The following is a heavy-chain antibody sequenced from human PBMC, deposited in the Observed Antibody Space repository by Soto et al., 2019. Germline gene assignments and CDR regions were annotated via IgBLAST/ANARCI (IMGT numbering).Heavy chain of an antibody. Sequence: GGSLRLSCAASGFTFSTYWMHWVRQAPGTGLEWVSRIKGDGSSASYADSAEGRFTISRDNAKNTVYLQMNSLGAEDTAVYWCARGIRNYYGVDVWGQGTTVTVSS. J-gene: IGHJ6*02. CDR1: GFTFSTYW. V-gene: IGHV3-74*01. CDR2: IKGDGSSA. CDR3: ARGIRNYYGVDV.